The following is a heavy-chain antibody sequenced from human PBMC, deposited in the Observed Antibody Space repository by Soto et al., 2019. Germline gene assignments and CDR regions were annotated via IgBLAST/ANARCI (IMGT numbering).Heavy chain of an antibody. Sequence: SVKVSCKASGGTFSSYAISWVRQAPGQGLEWMGGIIPIFGTANYAQKFQGRVTITADESTSTAYMELSSLRSEDTAVYYCASLYYDSSGYYYFDYWGQGTLVTVSS. D-gene: IGHD3-22*01. CDR1: GGTFSSYA. J-gene: IGHJ4*02. CDR3: ASLYYDSSGYYYFDY. CDR2: IIPIFGTA. V-gene: IGHV1-69*13.